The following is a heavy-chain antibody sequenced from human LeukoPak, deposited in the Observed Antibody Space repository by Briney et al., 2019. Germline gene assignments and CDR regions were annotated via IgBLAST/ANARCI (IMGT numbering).Heavy chain of an antibody. J-gene: IGHJ5*02. CDR1: GCTFSSYA. CDR3: AKGEGSSWFGP. D-gene: IGHD6-13*01. CDR2: ISGSGGST. V-gene: IGHV3-23*01. Sequence: GGSLRLSCAASGCTFSSYAMSWVRQAPGKGLEWVSAISGSGGSTYYADSVKGRFTISRDNSKNTLYLQMNSLRAEDTAVYYWAKGEGSSWFGPWGQGTLVTVSS.